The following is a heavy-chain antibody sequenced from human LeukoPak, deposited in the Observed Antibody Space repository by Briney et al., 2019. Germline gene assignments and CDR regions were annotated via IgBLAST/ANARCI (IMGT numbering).Heavy chain of an antibody. J-gene: IGHJ6*03. V-gene: IGHV4-4*07. CDR1: GGSISSYY. D-gene: IGHD6-6*01. Sequence: SETLSLTCTVSGGSISSYYWSWIWQPAGKGLEWIGRIYNSGSTNYNPSLKSRVTMSVDTSKNQFSLKLSSVTAADTAVYYCARDRVGSSSDYMDVWGKGTTVTVSS. CDR3: ARDRVGSSSDYMDV. CDR2: IYNSGST.